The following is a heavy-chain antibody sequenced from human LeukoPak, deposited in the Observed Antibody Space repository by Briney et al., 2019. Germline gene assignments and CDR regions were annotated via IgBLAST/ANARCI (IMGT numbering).Heavy chain of an antibody. D-gene: IGHD6-13*01. V-gene: IGHV3-53*01. CDR1: EFTVSSNY. Sequence: GGSLRLSCAASEFTVSSNYMSWVRQAPGKGLEWVSVIYSGGSTYYADSVKGRFTISRDNSKNTLYLQMNSLRAEDTAVYYCARAGISRDAFDIWGQGTMVTVSS. J-gene: IGHJ3*02. CDR3: ARAGISRDAFDI. CDR2: IYSGGST.